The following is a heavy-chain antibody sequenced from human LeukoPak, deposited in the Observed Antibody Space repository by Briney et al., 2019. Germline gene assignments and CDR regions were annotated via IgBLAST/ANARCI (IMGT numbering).Heavy chain of an antibody. CDR3: TREARVGNWFDP. J-gene: IGHJ5*02. Sequence: ASVKVSCRASGYTFTDYYIHWVRQTPGQGLEWMGWINPDNGGTNYAQKFQGRVTMTRDTSIRTVYMDLSRLRSDDTAVFYCTREARVGNWFDPWGQGTQVTVSS. CDR1: GYTFTDYY. CDR2: INPDNGGT. V-gene: IGHV1-2*02. D-gene: IGHD2-2*01.